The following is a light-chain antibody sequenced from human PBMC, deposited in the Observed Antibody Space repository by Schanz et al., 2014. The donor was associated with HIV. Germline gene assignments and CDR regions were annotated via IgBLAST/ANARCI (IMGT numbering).Light chain of an antibody. CDR2: DVS. Sequence: QSALTQPASVSGSPGQSITISCTGTSNDVGGYNFLSWYQQHPGKAPKLIIYDVSNRPSGVSNRFSGSKSGITASLTISGLQADDEADYYCNSFAGSNIPWVFGGGTKLTVL. V-gene: IGLV2-14*03. CDR3: NSFAGSNIPWV. CDR1: SNDVGGYNF. J-gene: IGLJ3*02.